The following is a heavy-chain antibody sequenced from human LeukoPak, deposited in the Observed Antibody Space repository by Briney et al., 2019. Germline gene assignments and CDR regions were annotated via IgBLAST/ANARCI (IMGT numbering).Heavy chain of an antibody. D-gene: IGHD6-13*01. Sequence: ASVKVSCKVSGYTLTELSMHWVRQAPGKGLEWMGGSDPEDGETIYAQKFQGRVTITADKSTSTAYMELSSLRSEDTAVYYCARSPRGSSWYAGFDPWGQGTLVTVSS. CDR1: GYTLTELS. CDR2: SDPEDGET. CDR3: ARSPRGSSWYAGFDP. J-gene: IGHJ5*02. V-gene: IGHV1-24*01.